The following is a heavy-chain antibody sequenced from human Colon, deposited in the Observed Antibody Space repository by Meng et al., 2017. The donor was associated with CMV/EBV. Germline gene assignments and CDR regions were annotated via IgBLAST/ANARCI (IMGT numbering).Heavy chain of an antibody. CDR2: ISSTGNML. D-gene: IGHD4-17*01. CDR3: ARSLTTVFDS. J-gene: IGHJ4*02. CDR1: GFTLNDYY. V-gene: IGHV3-11*04. Sequence: LSCAASGFTLNDYYMNWIRQAPGKGLEWVAYISSTGNMLYYANSVKGRFTISRDTAKNSLFLQMNSLRVDDTALYYCARSLTTVFDSWGQGTLVTVSS.